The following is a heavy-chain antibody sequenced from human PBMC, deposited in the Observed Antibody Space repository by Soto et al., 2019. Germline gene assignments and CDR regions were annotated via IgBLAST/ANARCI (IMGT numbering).Heavy chain of an antibody. CDR2: ISHDGSSM. D-gene: IGHD4-17*01. Sequence: QVQLVESGGGVVQAGGSLRLSCAVSGIFFSSYGMHWVRQAPGKGLEWVALISHDGSSMYYGDSVRGRFNISRDNSRDTVFLQMSGLRAEDTALYYCMTPGSADHSDYWGQGTLVTVSS. V-gene: IGHV3-30*03. CDR1: GIFFSSYG. CDR3: MTPGSADHSDY. J-gene: IGHJ4*02.